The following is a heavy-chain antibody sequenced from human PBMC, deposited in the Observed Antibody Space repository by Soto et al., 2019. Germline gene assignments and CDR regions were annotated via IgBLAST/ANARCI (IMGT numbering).Heavy chain of an antibody. CDR1: GGSISSGGYS. J-gene: IGHJ5*02. CDR3: ARGRIVVVPAAIDSFDP. Sequence: SETLSLTCAVSGGSISSGGYSWGWIRQPPGKGLEWIGYIYHSGSTYYNPSPKSRVTISVDRSKNQFSLKLSSVTAADTAVYYCARGRIVVVPAAIDSFDPWGQGTLVTVSS. CDR2: IYHSGST. D-gene: IGHD2-2*01. V-gene: IGHV4-30-2*01.